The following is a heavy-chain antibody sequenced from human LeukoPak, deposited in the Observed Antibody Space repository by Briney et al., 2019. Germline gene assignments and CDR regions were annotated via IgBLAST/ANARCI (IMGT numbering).Heavy chain of an antibody. D-gene: IGHD3-22*01. CDR2: IIPIFGTA. V-gene: IGHV1-69*13. Sequence: ASVKVSCKASGGTFSSYAISWVRQAPGQGLEWMGGIIPIFGTANYAQKFRGRVTITADESTSTAYMELSSLRSEDTAVYYCARGDYYDSSGYSDDAFDIWGQGTMVTVSS. CDR3: ARGDYYDSSGYSDDAFDI. J-gene: IGHJ3*02. CDR1: GGTFSSYA.